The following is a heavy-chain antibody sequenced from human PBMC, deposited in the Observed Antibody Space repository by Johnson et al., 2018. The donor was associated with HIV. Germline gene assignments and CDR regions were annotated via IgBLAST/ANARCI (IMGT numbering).Heavy chain of an antibody. D-gene: IGHD1-26*01. CDR3: ARGAQWELLIDAFDI. Sequence: QVQLVESGGGLVKPGGSLRLSCAASGFTFSDHYMSWIRQAPGKGLEWVSHISTSGGGIYYADSVKGRFTISRDNAKNSLYLQMNSLRAEDTAVYYCARGAQWELLIDAFDIWGQGTMVTVSS. V-gene: IGHV3-11*04. J-gene: IGHJ3*02. CDR2: ISTSGGGI. CDR1: GFTFSDHY.